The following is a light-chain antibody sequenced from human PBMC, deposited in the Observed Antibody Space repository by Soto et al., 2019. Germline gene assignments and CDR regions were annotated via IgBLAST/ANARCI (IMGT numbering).Light chain of an antibody. CDR1: QSFRGL. CDR2: DAY. J-gene: IGKJ5*01. V-gene: IGKV3-11*01. Sequence: IGLKLSPAAVSLSPGERATLSCRASQSFRGLLAWSQQKPGQAPRLLIYDAYNRATGIPPRFSGSGSGTDFTLTISSLEPEDSAVYYCQLRHMLPITFAQGTRLEIK. CDR3: QLRHMLPIT.